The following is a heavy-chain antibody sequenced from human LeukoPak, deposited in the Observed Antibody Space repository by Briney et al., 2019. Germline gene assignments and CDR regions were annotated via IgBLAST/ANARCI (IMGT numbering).Heavy chain of an antibody. CDR2: IYSGGST. CDR1: GFTVSSNY. CDR3: ARDSDFTYYYYGMDV. D-gene: IGHD2-21*02. V-gene: IGHV3-53*01. J-gene: IGHJ6*02. Sequence: GGSLRLSCAASGFTVSSNYMSWVRQAPGKGLEWVSVIYSGGSTYYADSVKGRFTISRDNSKNTLYLQMNSLRAEDTAVYYCARDSDFTYYYYGMDVWGQGTTVTVSS.